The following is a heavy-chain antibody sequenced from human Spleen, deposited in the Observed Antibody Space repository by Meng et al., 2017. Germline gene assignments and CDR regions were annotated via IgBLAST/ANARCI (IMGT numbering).Heavy chain of an antibody. J-gene: IGHJ4*02. CDR3: ARGHITVVRGAYYFNY. CDR2: IPYDGSNK. D-gene: IGHD3-10*01. CDR1: GFTFSSYA. V-gene: IGHV3-30*04. Sequence: GESLKISCAASGFTFSSYAMHWVRQAPGKGLEWVAVIPYDGSNKYYADSVKGRFTISRDNSKKMVYLQMNTLSVEDTAVYYCARGHITVVRGAYYFNYWGQGTLVTVSS.